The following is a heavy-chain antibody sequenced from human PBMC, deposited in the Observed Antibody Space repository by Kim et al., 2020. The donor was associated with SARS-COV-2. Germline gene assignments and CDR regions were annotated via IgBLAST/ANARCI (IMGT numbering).Heavy chain of an antibody. J-gene: IGHJ6*01. V-gene: IGHV3-48*01. CDR1: GFTFSSYS. CDR3: AGAWWELRRVYYYCMDV. D-gene: IGHD1-26*01. Sequence: GGSLRLSCAASGFTFSSYSMNWVRQAPGKGLEWVSYISSSSSTIYYAASVKGLFTISRDTAKHLLYLLMNSLRAEDTAVYYCAGAWWELRRVYYYCMDV. CDR2: ISSSSSTI.